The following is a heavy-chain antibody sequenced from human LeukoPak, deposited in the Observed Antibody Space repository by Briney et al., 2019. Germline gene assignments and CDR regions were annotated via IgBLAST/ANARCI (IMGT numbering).Heavy chain of an antibody. V-gene: IGHV4-38-2*02. CDR2: IFHSGTT. Sequence: SETLSLTCTVSGYSISTGYYWGWIRQSPEKGLEWIGSIFHSGTTYYNPSLKSRVTLSVDTSKNQFSLRLSSVTAADTAVYFCTKSIASAGTNSCYYMDVWGKGTTVTVSS. D-gene: IGHD6-13*01. CDR3: TKSIASAGTNSCYYMDV. J-gene: IGHJ6*03. CDR1: GYSISTGYY.